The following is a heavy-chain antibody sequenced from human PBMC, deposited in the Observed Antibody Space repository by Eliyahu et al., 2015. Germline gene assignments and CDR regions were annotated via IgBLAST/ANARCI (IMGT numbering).Heavy chain of an antibody. Sequence: EVQLLESXGGLVKLGGSLXLSCAASGFXXSSYGXHWVRQAPGKGLEWISLISRNGAGTYYADSVRGRITVSRDNSENTVYLQMNSLRVEDAAVYYCAKPAEYDVLSDYYNPWFDSWGRGTLVSVSS. J-gene: IGHJ5*01. D-gene: IGHD3-3*01. V-gene: IGHV3-23*01. CDR2: ISRNGAGT. CDR3: AKPAEYDVLSDYYNPWFDS. CDR1: GFXXSSYG.